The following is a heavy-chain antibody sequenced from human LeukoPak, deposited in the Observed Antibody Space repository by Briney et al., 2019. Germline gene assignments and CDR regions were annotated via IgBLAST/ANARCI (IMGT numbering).Heavy chain of an antibody. CDR3: AKDGCSSTSCSYFDY. D-gene: IGHD2-2*01. CDR2: IRYDGSNK. J-gene: IGHJ4*02. Sequence: GGSLRLSCAASGFTFSSYGMHWARQAPGKGLEWVAFIRYDGSNKYYADSVKGRFTISRDNSKNTLYLQMNSLRAEDTAVYYCAKDGCSSTSCSYFDYWGQGTLVTVSS. CDR1: GFTFSSYG. V-gene: IGHV3-30*02.